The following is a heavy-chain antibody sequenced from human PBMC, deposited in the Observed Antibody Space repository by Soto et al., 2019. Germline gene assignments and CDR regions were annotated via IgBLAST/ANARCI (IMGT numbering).Heavy chain of an antibody. CDR1: GGSISSSSYY. Sequence: QLQLQESGPGLVKPSETLSLTCTVSGGSISSSSYYWGWIRQPPGKGLEWIGSIYYSGSTYYNPSLKSRVTISVDTSKNQFSLKLSSVTAADTAVYYCARHVGQQLVRRYFQHWGQGTLVTVSS. D-gene: IGHD6-13*01. CDR3: ARHVGQQLVRRYFQH. J-gene: IGHJ1*01. V-gene: IGHV4-39*01. CDR2: IYYSGST.